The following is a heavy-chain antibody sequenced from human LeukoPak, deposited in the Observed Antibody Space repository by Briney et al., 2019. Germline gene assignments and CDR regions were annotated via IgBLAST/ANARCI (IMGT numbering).Heavy chain of an antibody. V-gene: IGHV3-30*03. J-gene: IGHJ6*02. CDR2: ISYDGSSE. Sequence: PGGSLRLSCAASGFTFGTFGMHWVRQAPGKGLEWVAFISYDGSSEYDADSVKGRFTISRDNSKNTLYLQMNSLRAEDTAVYYCARESGYSYGYPEKHPYYYYGMDVWGQGTTVTVSS. CDR3: ARESGYSYGYPEKHPYYYYGMDV. CDR1: GFTFGTFG. D-gene: IGHD5-18*01.